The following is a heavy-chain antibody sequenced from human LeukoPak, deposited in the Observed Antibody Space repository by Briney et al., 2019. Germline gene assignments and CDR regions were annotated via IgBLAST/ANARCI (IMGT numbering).Heavy chain of an antibody. J-gene: IGHJ3*02. CDR3: ARDSKWFGDVNDAFDI. CDR1: GYTFTSYG. V-gene: IGHV1-18*01. Sequence: ASEKVSCKASGYTFTSYGISWVRQAPGQGLEWMGWISAYNGNTNYAQKLQGRVTMTTDTSTSTAYMELRSLRSDDTAVYYCARDSKWFGDVNDAFDIWGQGTMVTVSS. CDR2: ISAYNGNT. D-gene: IGHD3-10*01.